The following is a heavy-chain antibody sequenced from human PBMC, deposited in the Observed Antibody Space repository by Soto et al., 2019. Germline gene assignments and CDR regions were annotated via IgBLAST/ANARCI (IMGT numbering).Heavy chain of an antibody. D-gene: IGHD6-13*01. CDR2: IWYDGSNK. CDR1: GFTFSSYG. CDR3: ARDGSSIAAAGTFYYGMDV. Sequence: GGSLRLSCAASGFTFSSYGMHWVRQAPGKGLEWVAVIWYDGSNKYYADSVKGRFTISRDNSKNTLYLQMNSLRAEDTAVYYCARDGSSIAAAGTFYYGMDVWGQGTTGTVSS. V-gene: IGHV3-33*01. J-gene: IGHJ6*02.